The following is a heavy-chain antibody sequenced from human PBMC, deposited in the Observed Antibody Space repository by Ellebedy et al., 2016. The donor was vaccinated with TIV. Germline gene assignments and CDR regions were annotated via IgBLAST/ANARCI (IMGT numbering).Heavy chain of an antibody. V-gene: IGHV5-51*01. Sequence: GGSLRLXXKGSGYSFTSYWIGWVRQMPGKGLEWMGIIYPGDSDTRYSPSFQGQVTISADKSISTAYLQWSSLKASDTAMYYCARRDCSGGSCYSVGHNWFDPWGQGTLVTVSS. CDR2: IYPGDSDT. CDR1: GYSFTSYW. J-gene: IGHJ5*02. CDR3: ARRDCSGGSCYSVGHNWFDP. D-gene: IGHD2-15*01.